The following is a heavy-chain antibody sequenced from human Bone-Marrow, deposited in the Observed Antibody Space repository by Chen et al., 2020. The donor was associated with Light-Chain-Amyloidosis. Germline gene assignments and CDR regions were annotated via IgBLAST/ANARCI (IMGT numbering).Heavy chain of an antibody. Sequence: QVQLVESGGGVVQPGRSLRLSCAASGFIFSNYDIHWVRQAPGKGLEWVELISDDGNNTYYVDSVKGRFTISRDNSKNTLYLQMSSLRPEDTAVYYCAKDRRPYDILTRYYSGFYYYYYGMDVWGQGTSVTVS. J-gene: IGHJ6*02. CDR2: ISDDGNNT. CDR1: GFIFSNYD. D-gene: IGHD3-9*01. CDR3: AKDRRPYDILTRYYSGFYYYYYGMDV. V-gene: IGHV3-30*18.